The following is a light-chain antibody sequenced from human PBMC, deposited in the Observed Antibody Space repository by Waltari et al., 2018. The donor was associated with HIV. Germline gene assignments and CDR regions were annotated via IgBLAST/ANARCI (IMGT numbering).Light chain of an antibody. V-gene: IGKV2-28*01. Sequence: DIVMTQSPLALAVTPGEPASISCRSSRSLLQSNGYNYLAWYLQKPGQSTQLLIYFAANRAFVAPDRFSGSGSGRDFTLKISRVEAEDVGVYYCMEALEVTFGQGTKVEIK. CDR2: FAA. J-gene: IGKJ1*01. CDR1: RSLLQSNGYNY. CDR3: MEALEVT.